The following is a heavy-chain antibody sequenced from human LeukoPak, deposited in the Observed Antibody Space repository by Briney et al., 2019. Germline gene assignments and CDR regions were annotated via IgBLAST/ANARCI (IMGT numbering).Heavy chain of an antibody. D-gene: IGHD3-10*01. Sequence: SETLSLTCAVYGGSFSGYYWSWIRQPPGKGLEWIGEINHSGSTNYNPSLKSRVTISVDTSKNQFSLKLSSVTAADTAVYYCARGMSIAMVRGVIHGWFDPWGQGTVVTVSS. V-gene: IGHV4-34*01. CDR2: INHSGST. CDR3: ARGMSIAMVRGVIHGWFDP. CDR1: GGSFSGYY. J-gene: IGHJ5*02.